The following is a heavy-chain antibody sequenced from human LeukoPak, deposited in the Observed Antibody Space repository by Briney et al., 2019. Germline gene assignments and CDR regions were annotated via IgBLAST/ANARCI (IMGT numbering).Heavy chain of an antibody. CDR1: GFTFGNYA. J-gene: IGHJ6*02. CDR2: ISYDGSNK. V-gene: IGHV3-30-3*01. Sequence: GGSLRLSCAASGFTFGNYAMHWVRQAPGKGLEWVAVISYDGSNKYYADSVKGRFTISRDNSRNTLYLQMNSLRAEDTAVYYCAKGRISIFGVVNIDGMDVWGQGTTVTVTS. D-gene: IGHD3-3*01. CDR3: AKGRISIFGVVNIDGMDV.